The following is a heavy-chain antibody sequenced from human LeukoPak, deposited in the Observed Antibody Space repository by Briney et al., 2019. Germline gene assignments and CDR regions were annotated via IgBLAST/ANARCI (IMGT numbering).Heavy chain of an antibody. Sequence: PSETLSLTSTVPGGSIRNYYWSWIRQPPGKGLEWIGSIFYSGSTNYNPSLKSRVTISVDTSKNQFSLKLTSVSAADTAVYYCARGGNSPGYWGQGTLVTVSS. J-gene: IGHJ4*02. V-gene: IGHV4-59*01. CDR2: IFYSGST. CDR3: ARGGNSPGY. CDR1: GGSIRNYY. D-gene: IGHD1-1*01.